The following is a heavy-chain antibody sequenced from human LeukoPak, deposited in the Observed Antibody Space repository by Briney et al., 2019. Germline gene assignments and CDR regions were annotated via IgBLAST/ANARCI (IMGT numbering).Heavy chain of an antibody. J-gene: IGHJ4*02. Sequence: ASVKVSCKASGYTFTSYDINWVRQATGQGLEWMGWMNPNSGNTGYAQKFQGRVTITRNTSISTAYMELSSLRSEDTAVYYCARGYCSSTSCFGTGEIDYWGQGTLVTVSS. D-gene: IGHD2-2*01. CDR2: MNPNSGNT. CDR3: ARGYCSSTSCFGTGEIDY. CDR1: GYTFTSYD. V-gene: IGHV1-8*03.